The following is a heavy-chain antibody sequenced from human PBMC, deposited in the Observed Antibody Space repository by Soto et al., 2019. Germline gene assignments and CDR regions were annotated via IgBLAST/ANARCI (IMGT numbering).Heavy chain of an antibody. CDR3: ARVKITEMAIPGPYYYYYGMDV. CDR2: IIPIFGTA. V-gene: IGHV1-69*13. J-gene: IGHJ6*02. Sequence: ASVKVSCKASGGTLSSYAISWVRQAPGQGLEWMGGIIPIFGTAKYAQKFQGRVTITADESTSTAYMEPSSLRSEDTAVYYCARVKITEMAIPGPYYYYYGMDVWGQGTTVTVSS. CDR1: GGTLSSYA. D-gene: IGHD2-21*01.